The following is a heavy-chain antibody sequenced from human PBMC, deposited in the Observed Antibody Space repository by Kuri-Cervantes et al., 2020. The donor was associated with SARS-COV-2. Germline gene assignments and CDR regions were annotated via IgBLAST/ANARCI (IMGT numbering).Heavy chain of an antibody. CDR1: GFTFSSYS. J-gene: IGHJ4*02. Sequence: GESLKISCAASGFTFSSYSMNWVRQAPGKGLEWVSSISSSSSYIYYADSVKGRFTISRDNAKNSLYLQMNSLRAEDTAVYYCARGYCSGGSCYSEDYFDYWGQGTLVTVSS. CDR3: ARGYCSGGSCYSEDYFDY. CDR2: ISSSSSYI. D-gene: IGHD2-15*01. V-gene: IGHV3-21*01.